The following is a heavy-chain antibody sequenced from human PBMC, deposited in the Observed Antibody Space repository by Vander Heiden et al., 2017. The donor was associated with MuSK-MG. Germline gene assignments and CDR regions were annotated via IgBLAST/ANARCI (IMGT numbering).Heavy chain of an antibody. CDR1: GYTFTDYY. CDR2: VDPEDGQT. J-gene: IGHJ5*02. V-gene: IGHV1-69-2*01. CDR3: AVRDYYTSATRS. Sequence: VQLVQSGAAVQKPGSTVKLSCKVSGYTFTDYYIHRVQQAPGKGLQWMGLVDPEDGQTSYAEKFQGRISMTADTSADTAYMELASLTSDDTAVYYCAVRDYYTSATRSWGQGTLVTVSS. D-gene: IGHD3-10*01.